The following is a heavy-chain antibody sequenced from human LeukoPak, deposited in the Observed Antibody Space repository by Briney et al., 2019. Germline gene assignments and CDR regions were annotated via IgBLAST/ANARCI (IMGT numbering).Heavy chain of an antibody. Sequence: PGESLKISCKGSGYSFTSYWIGWVRQMPGKGLEWMGIIYPGDSDTRYSPSFQGQVTISADKSINTVYLQWGSLKASDTAMYYCARLRTDSSTWCFDIWGQGTLVTVSS. CDR3: ARLRTDSSTWCFDI. CDR1: GYSFTSYW. J-gene: IGHJ3*02. CDR2: IYPGDSDT. D-gene: IGHD6-19*01. V-gene: IGHV5-51*01.